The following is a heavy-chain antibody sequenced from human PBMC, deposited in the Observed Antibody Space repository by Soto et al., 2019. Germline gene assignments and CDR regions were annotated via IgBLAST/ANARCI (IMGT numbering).Heavy chain of an antibody. Sequence: TSETLSLTCTVSGGSISSSSYYWGWIRQPPGKGLEWIGSIYYSGSTYYNPSLKSRVTISVDTSRNQFSLKLSSVTAADTAVYYCARHVGYSYGSYYYYYDMDVWGQGTTVTVSS. D-gene: IGHD5-18*01. CDR1: GGSISSSSYY. V-gene: IGHV4-39*01. CDR3: ARHVGYSYGSYYYYYDMDV. J-gene: IGHJ6*02. CDR2: IYYSGST.